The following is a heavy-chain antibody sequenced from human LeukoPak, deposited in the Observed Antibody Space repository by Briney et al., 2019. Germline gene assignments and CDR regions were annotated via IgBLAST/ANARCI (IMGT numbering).Heavy chain of an antibody. D-gene: IGHD4-17*01. CDR1: GYTFTGYY. V-gene: IGHV1-2*02. Sequence: ASVKVSCKASGYTFTGYYVHWVRQAPGQGLEWMGWINPNSGGTNYAQKFQGRVTMTRDTSISTAYMELSRLRSDDTSVYYCARDLDYDLLFDYWGQGILVTVSS. J-gene: IGHJ4*02. CDR2: INPNSGGT. CDR3: ARDLDYDLLFDY.